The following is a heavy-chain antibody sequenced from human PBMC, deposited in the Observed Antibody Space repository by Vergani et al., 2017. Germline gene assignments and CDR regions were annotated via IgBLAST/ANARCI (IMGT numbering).Heavy chain of an antibody. CDR3: ARGRTVAGLGAFDI. CDR2: ISSSGSTI. J-gene: IGHJ3*02. CDR1: GFTFSSYA. D-gene: IGHD6-19*01. Sequence: EVQLLESGGGLVQPGGSLRLSCAASGFTFSSYAMSWVRQAPGKGLEWVSYISSSGSTIYYADSVKGRFTISRDNAKNSLYLQMNSLRAEDTAVYYCARGRTVAGLGAFDIWGQGTMVTVSS. V-gene: IGHV3-48*04.